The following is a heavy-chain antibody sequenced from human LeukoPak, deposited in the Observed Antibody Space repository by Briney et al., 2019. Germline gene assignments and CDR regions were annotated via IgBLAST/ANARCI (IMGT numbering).Heavy chain of an antibody. CDR1: GGTFSSYA. D-gene: IGHD3-10*01. J-gene: IGHJ5*02. CDR3: ASSYYYGSGSYFWFDL. CDR2: ISAYNGNT. V-gene: IGHV1-18*01. Sequence: EASVKVSCKASGGTFSSYAISWVRQAPGQGLEWMGWISAYNGNTNYAQKLQGRVTMTTDTSTSTAYMELRSLRSDDTAVYFCASSYYYGSGSYFWFDLWGQGTLVTVSS.